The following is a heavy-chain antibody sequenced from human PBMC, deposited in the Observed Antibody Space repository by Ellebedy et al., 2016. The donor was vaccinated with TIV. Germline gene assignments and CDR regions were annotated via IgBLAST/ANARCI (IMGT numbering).Heavy chain of an antibody. CDR3: ARDSSGYYYTVGAFDI. D-gene: IGHD3-22*01. Sequence: AASVKVSRKASGGTFSSYTISWVRQAPGQGLEWMGGIIPIFATANYAQKFQGRVTITADESTSTAYMELSSLRSEDTAVYYCARDSSGYYYTVGAFDIWGQGTMVTVSS. CDR1: GGTFSSYT. J-gene: IGHJ3*02. V-gene: IGHV1-69*13. CDR2: IIPIFATA.